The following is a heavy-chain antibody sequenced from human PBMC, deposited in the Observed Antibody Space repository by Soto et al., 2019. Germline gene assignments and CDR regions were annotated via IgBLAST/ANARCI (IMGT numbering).Heavy chain of an antibody. CDR3: ARRVRFLGYYYYGMDV. CDR2: IDPSDSYT. V-gene: IGHV5-10-1*01. J-gene: IGHJ6*02. Sequence: PGESLKISCKGSGYSFTSYWISWVRQMPGKGLEWMGRIDPSDSYTNYSPSFQGHVTISADKSISTAYLQWSSLKASDTAMYYCARRVRFLGYYYYGMDVWGQGTTVTVSS. CDR1: GYSFTSYW. D-gene: IGHD3-3*01.